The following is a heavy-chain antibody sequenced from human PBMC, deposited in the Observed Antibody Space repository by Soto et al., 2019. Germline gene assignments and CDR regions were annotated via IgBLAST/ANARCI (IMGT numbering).Heavy chain of an antibody. CDR1: GGSISSYY. D-gene: IGHD4-17*01. J-gene: IGHJ4*02. CDR3: ARLLDYGDPAYDY. CDR2: IYYSGST. Sequence: SETLSLTCTVSGGSISSYYWSLIRQPPGKGLEWIGYIYYSGSTNYNPSLKSRVTISVDTSKNQFSLKLSTVTAADTAVYYCARLLDYGDPAYDYWGQGTLVTVSS. V-gene: IGHV4-59*08.